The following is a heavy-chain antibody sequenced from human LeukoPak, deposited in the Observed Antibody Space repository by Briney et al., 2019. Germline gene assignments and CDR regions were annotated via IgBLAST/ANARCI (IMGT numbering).Heavy chain of an antibody. CDR2: ISYDGSNK. CDR3: AKDQKAVAGTLFDY. Sequence: GGSLRLSCAASGFTFSSYAMHWVRQAPGKGLEWVAVISYDGSNKYYADSVKGRFTISRDNSKNTLYLQMNSLRAEDTAVYYCAKDQKAVAGTLFDYWGQGTLVTVSS. J-gene: IGHJ4*02. V-gene: IGHV3-30*18. CDR1: GFTFSSYA. D-gene: IGHD6-19*01.